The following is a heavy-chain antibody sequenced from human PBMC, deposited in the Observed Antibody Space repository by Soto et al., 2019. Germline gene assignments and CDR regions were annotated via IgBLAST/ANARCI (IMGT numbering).Heavy chain of an antibody. V-gene: IGHV1-69*13. J-gene: IGHJ6*02. Sequence: GASVKVSCKASGGTFSSYAISWVRQAPGQGLEWMGGIIPIFGTANYAQKFQGRVTITADESTSTAYMELSSLRSEDTAVYYCARPGYDSSGYYKEIYYYGMDVWGQGTTVTVSS. D-gene: IGHD3-22*01. CDR1: GGTFSSYA. CDR3: ARPGYDSSGYYKEIYYYGMDV. CDR2: IIPIFGTA.